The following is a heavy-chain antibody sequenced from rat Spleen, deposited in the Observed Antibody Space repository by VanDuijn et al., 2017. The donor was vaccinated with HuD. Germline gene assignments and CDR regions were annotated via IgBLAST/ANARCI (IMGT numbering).Heavy chain of an antibody. V-gene: IGHV4-2*01. CDR3: VREEFGVRD. D-gene: IGHD4-3*01. CDR1: GFKFNDYG. Sequence: EVKLVESGGGLVQPGRSLKLSCGASGFKFNDYGMGWVRQAPGKGLEWIGEINKDSSRIKYSPSLKDKFTISRDNAQNILYLQMSKLGAEDTAIYYCVREEFGVRDWGQGVMVTVSS. J-gene: IGHJ2*01. CDR2: INKDSSRI.